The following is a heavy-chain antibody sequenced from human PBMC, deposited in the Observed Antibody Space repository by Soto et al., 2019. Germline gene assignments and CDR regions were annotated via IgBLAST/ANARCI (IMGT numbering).Heavy chain of an antibody. V-gene: IGHV4-31*03. CDR1: GRSLSSGGYY. CDR2: IYYSGST. D-gene: IGHD3-10*01. Sequence: SDTLSLTCTVSGRSLSSGGYYWSWLRQHPGKGLEWIGYIYYSGSTYYNPSLKSRVTISVDTSKNQFSLKLSSVTAAATAVYYCARVRRADPGGIGGQGTRATVSS. J-gene: IGHJ6*02. CDR3: ARVRRADPGGI.